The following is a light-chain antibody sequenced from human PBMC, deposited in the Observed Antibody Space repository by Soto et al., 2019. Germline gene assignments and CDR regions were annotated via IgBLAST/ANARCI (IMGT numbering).Light chain of an antibody. Sequence: QSVLTQPPSASGTPGQRVTIFCSGSSSNIGTNTVIWYQQLPGAAPKLLIYSDNQRPSGVPDRFSGYKSGTSASLAIRGLQSEDEADYYCAAWDVSLVVFGGGTKLTVL. CDR1: SSNIGTNT. CDR3: AAWDVSLVV. V-gene: IGLV1-44*01. CDR2: SDN. J-gene: IGLJ2*01.